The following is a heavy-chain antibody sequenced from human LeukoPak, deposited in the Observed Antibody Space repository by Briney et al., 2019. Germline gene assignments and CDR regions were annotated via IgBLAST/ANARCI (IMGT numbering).Heavy chain of an antibody. Sequence: SETLSLTCNASGGSISSGGSRWSWIRQHPGKGLEWIGYIYYSGSTYYNPSLESRLTMSVDTSKNQFSLHLTSVTAADTAVYYCARESPYYYYGMDVWGQGTTVTVSS. CDR2: IYYSGST. V-gene: IGHV4-31*03. J-gene: IGHJ6*02. CDR3: ARESPYYYYGMDV. CDR1: GGSISSGGSR.